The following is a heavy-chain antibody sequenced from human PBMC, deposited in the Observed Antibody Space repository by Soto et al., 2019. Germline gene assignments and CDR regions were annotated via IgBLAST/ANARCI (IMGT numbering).Heavy chain of an antibody. CDR1: GYPFTSYG. CDR2: ISAYNGNI. D-gene: IGHD1-26*01. CDR3: ATSRWGGSWLRAENWFDP. Sequence: ASVKVSCKASGYPFTSYGISWVRQAPGQGLEWMGWISAYNGNINYAQKLQGRVTMTTDTSTSTAYMELRSLRSDDTAVYYCATSRWGGSWLRAENWFDPWGQGTLVTVSS. J-gene: IGHJ5*02. V-gene: IGHV1-18*04.